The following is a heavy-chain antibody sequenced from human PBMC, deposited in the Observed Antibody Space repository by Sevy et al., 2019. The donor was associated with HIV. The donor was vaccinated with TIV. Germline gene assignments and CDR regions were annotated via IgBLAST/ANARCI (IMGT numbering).Heavy chain of an antibody. J-gene: IGHJ4*02. CDR2: ISSSSSYI. CDR1: GFTFSSYS. CDR3: ARDRWDTFGGVIVTDLFDY. D-gene: IGHD3-16*02. V-gene: IGHV3-21*01. Sequence: GESLKISCAASGFTFSSYSMNWVRQAPGKGLEWVLSISSSSSYIYYADSVKGRFTISRDNAKNSLYLQMNSLRAEDTAVYYCARDRWDTFGGVIVTDLFDYWGQGTLVTVSS.